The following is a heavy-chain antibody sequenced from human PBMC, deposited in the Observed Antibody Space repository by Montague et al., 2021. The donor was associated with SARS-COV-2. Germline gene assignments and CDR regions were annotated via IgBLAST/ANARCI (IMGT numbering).Heavy chain of an antibody. D-gene: IGHD3-3*01. CDR2: IYSNDDK. V-gene: IGHV2-5*01. CDR1: GFSLSTSGVG. Sequence: PALVKPTQTLTLTCTFSGFSLSTSGVGVGWIRQPPGKALEWLALIYSNDDKRYSPSLKSRLTITKDTSRNQVVLTMTNMDPVDTATYYCARRITIYAFDIWGQGTLVTVSS. J-gene: IGHJ3*02. CDR3: ARRITIYAFDI.